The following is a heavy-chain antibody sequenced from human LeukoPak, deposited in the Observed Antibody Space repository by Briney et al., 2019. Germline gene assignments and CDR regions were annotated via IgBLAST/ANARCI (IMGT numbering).Heavy chain of an antibody. CDR2: IKQDGSEK. J-gene: IGHJ5*02. V-gene: IGHV3-7*01. CDR1: GFTFSSYW. D-gene: IGHD6-19*01. CDR3: ARAVAENWFDP. Sequence: PGGSLRLSCAASGFTFSSYWMSWVRQAPGKGLEWVANIKQDGSEKYYVDSVKGRFSISRDNAKNSLYLQMNSLGVEDTAVYYCARAVAENWFDPWGQGTLVTVSS.